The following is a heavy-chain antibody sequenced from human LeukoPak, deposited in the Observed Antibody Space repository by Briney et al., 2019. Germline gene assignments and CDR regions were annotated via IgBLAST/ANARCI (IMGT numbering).Heavy chain of an antibody. D-gene: IGHD3-3*01. CDR2: IYYSGST. Sequence: PSETLSLTCTVSGGSISSYYWSWIRQPPGKGLEWIGYIYYSGSTNYNPFLKSRVTISVDTSKNQFSLKLSSVTAADTAVYYCARFGGRSGWSGLNWFDPWGQGTLVTVSS. CDR1: GGSISSYY. J-gene: IGHJ5*02. CDR3: ARFGGRSGWSGLNWFDP. V-gene: IGHV4-59*01.